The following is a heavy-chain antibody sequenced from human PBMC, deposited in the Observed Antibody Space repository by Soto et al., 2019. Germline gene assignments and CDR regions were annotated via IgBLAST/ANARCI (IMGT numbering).Heavy chain of an antibody. D-gene: IGHD6-19*01. CDR3: ASDSSGWRY. V-gene: IGHV1-18*04. Sequence: ASLQVSCTSSAYTFTSYAISWVRQAPGQGLEWMGWISAYNGNTNYAQKLQGRVTMTTDTSTSTAYMELRSLRSDDTAVYYRASDSSGWRYWGQGTLVNVSS. CDR1: AYTFTSYA. J-gene: IGHJ4*02. CDR2: ISAYNGNT.